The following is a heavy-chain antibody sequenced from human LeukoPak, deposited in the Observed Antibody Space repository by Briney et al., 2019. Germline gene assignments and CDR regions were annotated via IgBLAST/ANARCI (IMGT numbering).Heavy chain of an antibody. CDR1: GFTFGDYG. D-gene: IGHD3-22*01. CDR3: ARAAPYYYDSSGYSAFDS. CDR2: ISSTSSTI. J-gene: IGHJ3*02. V-gene: IGHV3-48*02. Sequence: GGSLRLSCTASGFTFGDYGMSWVRQAPGKGLEWVSYISSTSSTIYYADSVKGRFTISRDNAKNSLYLQMNSLRDEDTAVYYCARAAPYYYDSSGYSAFDSWGQGTMVTVSA.